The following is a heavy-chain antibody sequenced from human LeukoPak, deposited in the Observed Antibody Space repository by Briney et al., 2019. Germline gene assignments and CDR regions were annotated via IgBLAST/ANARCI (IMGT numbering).Heavy chain of an antibody. D-gene: IGHD3-10*01. Sequence: GRSLRLSCEGSGFTFSRHGMHWVRQAPGKGLEWVAVISNEGNYKYYGDSVKGRFAISRDNFKNTTYLQMNYLRPEDTAVYFCAKGGHYLFDYWGQGALVTVSS. CDR3: AKGGHYLFDY. CDR2: ISNEGNYK. CDR1: GFTFSRHG. V-gene: IGHV3-30*18. J-gene: IGHJ4*02.